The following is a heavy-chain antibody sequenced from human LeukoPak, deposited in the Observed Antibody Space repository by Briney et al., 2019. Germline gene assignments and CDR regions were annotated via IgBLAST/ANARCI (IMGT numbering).Heavy chain of an antibody. Sequence: SETLSLTCSVSGDSISIYYWSRIRQPPGKGLEWIGYIYYSGSTNYNPSLKSRVTISVDKSKNQFSLKLSSVTAADTAVYYCARSYYDSSGPGSYFDYWGQGTLVTVSS. CDR3: ARSYYDSSGPGSYFDY. D-gene: IGHD3-22*01. CDR1: GDSISIYY. J-gene: IGHJ4*02. CDR2: IYYSGST. V-gene: IGHV4-59*12.